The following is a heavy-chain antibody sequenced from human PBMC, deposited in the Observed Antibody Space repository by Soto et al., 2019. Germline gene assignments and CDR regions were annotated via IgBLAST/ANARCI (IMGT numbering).Heavy chain of an antibody. CDR2: TYSGGNT. D-gene: IGHD1-26*01. Sequence: EVQLVESGGGLVQTGGSLRLSCAASGISVSSNYMSWVRQAPGKGLQWVSLTYSGGNTYYADSVKGRFTISRDNSKNTVYLQMNSLRAEDTAGYYCARDGRGGGDTLWGQGTLVTVSS. V-gene: IGHV3-66*01. J-gene: IGHJ4*02. CDR1: GISVSSNY. CDR3: ARDGRGGGDTL.